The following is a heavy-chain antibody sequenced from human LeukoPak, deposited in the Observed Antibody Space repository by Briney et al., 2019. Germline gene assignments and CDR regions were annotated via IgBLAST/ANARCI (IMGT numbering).Heavy chain of an antibody. CDR1: GFTFNSYA. V-gene: IGHV3-23*01. J-gene: IGHJ6*02. Sequence: GGSLRLSCAASGFTFNSYAMTWVRQAPGKGLEWVSGISASGGTTYYADSVKGRFTISRDNSKYTVYLQMNSLRAEDTAVYFCAKDNEYCSSTRCLHGMDVWGQGTTVTVSS. D-gene: IGHD2-2*01. CDR3: AKDNEYCSSTRCLHGMDV. CDR2: ISASGGTT.